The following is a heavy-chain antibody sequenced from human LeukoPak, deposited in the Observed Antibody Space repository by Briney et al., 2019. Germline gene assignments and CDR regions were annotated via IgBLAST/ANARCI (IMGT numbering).Heavy chain of an antibody. D-gene: IGHD7-27*01. CDR3: ARDLSSTSNWELDY. Sequence: ATVKVFCKASGYTFIHYFIHWVRQAPGQGLEWMGRINSNTGGTEYTQKFQGRVTMTRDTSITTVYMELSSLTSNDSAVYYCARDLSSTSNWELDYWGQGTLVTVSS. V-gene: IGHV1-2*06. J-gene: IGHJ4*02. CDR2: INSNTGGT. CDR1: GYTFIHYF.